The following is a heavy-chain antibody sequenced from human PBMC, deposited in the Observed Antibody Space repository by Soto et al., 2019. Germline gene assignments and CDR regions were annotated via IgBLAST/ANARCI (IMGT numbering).Heavy chain of an antibody. J-gene: IGHJ4*02. CDR3: AKANPTDY. CDR2: ISYDGSNK. Sequence: QVQLVESGGGVVQPGRSLRLSCAASGFTFSSYGMHWVRQAPGKGLEWVAVISYDGSNKYYADSVKGRFTISRDNSKNTLYLQMNSLRAEDTAVYYCAKANPTDYWGQGTLVTVSS. V-gene: IGHV3-30*18. CDR1: GFTFSSYG.